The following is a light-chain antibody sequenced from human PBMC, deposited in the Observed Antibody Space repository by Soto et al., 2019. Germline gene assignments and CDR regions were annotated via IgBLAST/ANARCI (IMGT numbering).Light chain of an antibody. CDR3: QQYDNWPWGPFT. J-gene: IGKJ3*01. Sequence: EIVMTQSPAILSVSPGERVTLSCRASQSVNRNLAWYQQTPGQAPRLLIYGASSRATGTPDRFSGSASGTDFTLTSTSLQSQYFAVYCCQQYDNWPWGPFTFGPGTRVDAK. CDR2: GAS. CDR1: QSVNRN. V-gene: IGKV3-15*01.